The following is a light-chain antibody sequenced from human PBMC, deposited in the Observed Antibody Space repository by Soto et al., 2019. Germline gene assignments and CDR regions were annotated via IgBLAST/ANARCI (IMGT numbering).Light chain of an antibody. CDR2: AAS. CDR3: QQYHNSPRT. CDR1: QSVTSNY. V-gene: IGKV3-20*01. Sequence: EIVLTQSPGTLSLSPGERASLSCRASQSVTSNYLAWYQQKPGQAPRLLIYAASARPGGIPDRFRGSGSGTDFTLTISRLEPEDFAMYYRQQYHNSPRTFGQGTKVDSK. J-gene: IGKJ1*01.